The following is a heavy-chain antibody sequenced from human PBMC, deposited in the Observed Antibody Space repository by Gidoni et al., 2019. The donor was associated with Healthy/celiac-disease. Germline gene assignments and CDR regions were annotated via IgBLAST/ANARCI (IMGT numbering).Heavy chain of an antibody. CDR2: FDPEDGET. Sequence: QVQLVQSGAEVTKPGASVKVSCKVSGYTITELSMPWGRQAPGKGLEWMGGFDPEDGETIYEQKFQGRVTMTEDTSTDTAYMELSSLRSEDTAVYYCATKAARPWYYFDYWGQGTLVTVSS. CDR1: GYTITELS. CDR3: ATKAARPWYYFDY. D-gene: IGHD6-6*01. J-gene: IGHJ4*02. V-gene: IGHV1-24*01.